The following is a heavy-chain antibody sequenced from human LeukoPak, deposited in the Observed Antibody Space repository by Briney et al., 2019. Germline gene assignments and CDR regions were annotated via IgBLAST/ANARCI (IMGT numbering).Heavy chain of an antibody. D-gene: IGHD3-10*01. CDR1: GASISTGDYY. CDR2: VYNTGGT. V-gene: IGHV4-30-4*08. J-gene: IGHJ5*02. Sequence: SQTLSLTCTVSGASISTGDYYYSWIRQPPGKGLEWIGYVYNTGGTHYNPSLKSRVTISVDRSMNQFSLGLASVTAADTAVYYCARDYYHGFSTYRPWGQGTLVTVSS. CDR3: ARDYYHGFSTYRP.